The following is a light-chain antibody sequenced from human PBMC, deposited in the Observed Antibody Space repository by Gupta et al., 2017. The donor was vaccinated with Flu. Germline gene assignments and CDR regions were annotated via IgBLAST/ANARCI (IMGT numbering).Light chain of an antibody. V-gene: IGLV2-14*01. J-gene: IGLJ3*02. Sequence: QSALTQPASVSGSPGLSITVSFTGSSSDVGGYNYVSWYQQHPGKAPKLMIYEVSNRPSGVSNRCSGSKSGNTASLTISGLQAEDEADYYCSSYTSSSRVFGGGTKLTVL. CDR1: SSDVGGYNY. CDR3: SSYTSSSRV. CDR2: EVS.